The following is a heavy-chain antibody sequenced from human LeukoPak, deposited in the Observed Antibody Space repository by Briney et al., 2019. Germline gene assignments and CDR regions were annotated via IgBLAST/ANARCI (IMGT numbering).Heavy chain of an antibody. D-gene: IGHD2/OR15-2a*01. CDR3: ARDFLNAIDI. CDR1: GFTFSSST. Sequence: PGGSLRLSFAAPGFTFSSSTLNWVRQSPGKGVPWVSSISSSSTYIYYADSVKGRFIISRDNAKNSLYLQMNSLRAEDTAVFYCARDFLNAIDIWGQGTMVTVSS. V-gene: IGHV3-21*01. CDR2: ISSSSTYI. J-gene: IGHJ3*02.